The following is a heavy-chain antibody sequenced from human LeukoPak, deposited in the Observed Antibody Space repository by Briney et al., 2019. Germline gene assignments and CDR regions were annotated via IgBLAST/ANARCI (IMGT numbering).Heavy chain of an antibody. CDR3: ARVAVLLWFGELSRGPNWFDP. D-gene: IGHD3-10*01. CDR1: GGSFSGDY. V-gene: IGHV4-34*01. J-gene: IGHJ5*02. Sequence: SETLSLTCAVYGGSFSGDYWSWIRQPPGKGLEWIGEINHSGSTNYNPSLKSRVTISVDTSKNQFSLKLSSVTAADTAVYYCARVAVLLWFGELSRGPNWFDPWGQGTLVTVSS. CDR2: INHSGST.